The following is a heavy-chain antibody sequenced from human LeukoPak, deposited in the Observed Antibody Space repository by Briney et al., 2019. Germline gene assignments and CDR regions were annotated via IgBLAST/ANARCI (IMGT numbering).Heavy chain of an antibody. Sequence: GGALRLSCAASGFTLSGYGMSWIRQAPGKGLEWVSYISRSGSTIYYADSAKGRFTISRDNAKNSLYLQMNSLRAEDTAVYYCARVDTIVVVITSLENWGQGTLVTVSS. CDR2: ISRSGSTI. V-gene: IGHV3-11*01. J-gene: IGHJ4*02. CDR3: ARVDTIVVVITSLEN. CDR1: GFTLSGYG. D-gene: IGHD3-22*01.